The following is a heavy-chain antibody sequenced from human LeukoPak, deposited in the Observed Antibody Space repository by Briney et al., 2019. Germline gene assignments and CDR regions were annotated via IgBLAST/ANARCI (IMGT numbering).Heavy chain of an antibody. Sequence: GRSLRLSCAASGFTFSSYAMHWVRQAPGKGLEWVAVISYDGSNKYYADSVKGRFTISRDTSKNTLYMQMNNLRVEDTAVYYCVKGFHFDWWGQGTLVTVSS. CDR2: ISYDGSNK. V-gene: IGHV3-30-3*01. J-gene: IGHJ4*02. CDR3: VKGFHFDW. CDR1: GFTFSSYA.